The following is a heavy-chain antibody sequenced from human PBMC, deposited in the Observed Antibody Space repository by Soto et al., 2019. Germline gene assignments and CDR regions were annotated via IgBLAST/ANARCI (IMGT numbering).Heavy chain of an antibody. V-gene: IGHV2-5*02. CDR3: AHSRAPRIFDY. CDR2: IYWDDDK. D-gene: IGHD3-10*01. Sequence: GLDLEWLALIYWDDDKRYSPSLQSRVTISKDTSKNQVVLTMTNVDPVDTATYYCAHSRAPRIFDYWGQGTLVTVSS. J-gene: IGHJ4*02.